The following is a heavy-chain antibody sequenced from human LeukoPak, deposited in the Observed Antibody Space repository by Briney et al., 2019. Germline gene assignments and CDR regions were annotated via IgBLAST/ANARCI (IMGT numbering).Heavy chain of an antibody. D-gene: IGHD1-26*01. J-gene: IGHJ5*02. V-gene: IGHV1-46*01. CDR1: GYTFTSYY. CDR2: INPSGGST. CDR3: ARDRGGADPPLLAYWFDP. Sequence: ASVKVSCKASGYTFTSYYMHWVRQAPGQGLEWMGIINPSGGSTSYAQKFQGRVTMTRDTSTSTVYMELSSLRSEDTAVYYCARDRGGADPPLLAYWFDPWGQGTLVTVSS.